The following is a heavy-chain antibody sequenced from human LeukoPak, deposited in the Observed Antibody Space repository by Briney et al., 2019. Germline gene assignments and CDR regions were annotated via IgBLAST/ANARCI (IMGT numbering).Heavy chain of an antibody. Sequence: GGSLRLSCAAFGFTVSSNYMSWVRQAPGKGLEWVSRINSDGSSTSYADSVKGRFTISRDNAKNTLYLQMNSLRAEDTAVYYCARSIVVVPSAPDYWGQGTLVTVSS. CDR2: INSDGSST. CDR3: ARSIVVVPSAPDY. CDR1: GFTVSSNY. D-gene: IGHD2-2*01. J-gene: IGHJ4*02. V-gene: IGHV3-74*01.